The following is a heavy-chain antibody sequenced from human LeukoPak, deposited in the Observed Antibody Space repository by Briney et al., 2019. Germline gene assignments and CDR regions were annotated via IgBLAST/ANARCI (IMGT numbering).Heavy chain of an antibody. CDR2: ITSSGSTI. J-gene: IGHJ4*02. CDR3: ASRNVYNSAY. Sequence: GGSLRLSCAASGFTFSDYYMSWIRQAPGKGLEWVSYITSSGSTIYYADSVKGRFTISRDNAKNSLYLQMNSLRAKDTAVYYCASRNVYNSAYWGQGTLVTVSS. V-gene: IGHV3-11*01. D-gene: IGHD5-24*01. CDR1: GFTFSDYY.